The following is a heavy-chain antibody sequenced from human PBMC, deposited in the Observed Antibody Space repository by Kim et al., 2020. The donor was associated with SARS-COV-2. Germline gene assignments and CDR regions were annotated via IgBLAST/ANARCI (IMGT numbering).Heavy chain of an antibody. CDR3: ARTDFAAAGNY. D-gene: IGHD6-13*01. CDR2: IKPDGSET. Sequence: GGSLRLSCAASGFIFSSYWMTWVSQAPGKGLEWVANIKPDGSETYCVDSVKGRFTVSRDNAKNSLSLQMNSLRAEDTAVYYCARTDFAAAGNYWGQGTLVTVSS. J-gene: IGHJ4*02. CDR1: GFIFSSYW. V-gene: IGHV3-7*03.